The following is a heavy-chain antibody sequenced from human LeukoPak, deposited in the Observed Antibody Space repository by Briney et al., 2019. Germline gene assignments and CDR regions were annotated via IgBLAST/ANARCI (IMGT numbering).Heavy chain of an antibody. V-gene: IGHV3-15*01. CDR3: TTETSGDYGYFDY. CDR2: IKSKTDGGPT. J-gene: IGHJ4*02. Sequence: GGSLRLSCAASGFTFSNVWMSWVRQAPGKGLEWIGRIKSKTDGGPTDYAAPVKGRFTISRDDSKNTLYLQMNSLKTEDTAVYYCTTETSGDYGYFDYWGQGTLVTVSS. D-gene: IGHD4-17*01. CDR1: GFTFSNVW.